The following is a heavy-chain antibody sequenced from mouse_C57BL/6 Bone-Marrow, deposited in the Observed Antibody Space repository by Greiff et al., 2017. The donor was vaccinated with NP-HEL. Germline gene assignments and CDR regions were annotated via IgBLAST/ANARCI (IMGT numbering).Heavy chain of an antibody. D-gene: IGHD2-2*01. CDR1: GFNIKDDY. J-gene: IGHJ2*01. Sequence: EVQLQQSGAELVRPGATVKLSCTASGFNIKDDYMHWVKQRPEQGLEWIGWIDPENGDTEYASKFQGKATITADTSSNTAYLQLSSLTSEDTAVYYCTRGDDNDWGQGTTLTVSS. CDR3: TRGDDND. V-gene: IGHV14-4*01. CDR2: IDPENGDT.